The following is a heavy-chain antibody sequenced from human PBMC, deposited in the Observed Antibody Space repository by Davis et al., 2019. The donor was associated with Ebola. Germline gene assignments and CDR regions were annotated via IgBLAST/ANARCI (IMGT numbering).Heavy chain of an antibody. CDR1: CFTVSLYA. V-gene: IGHV3-23*01. D-gene: IGHD3-10*01. CDR2: IRSSGDNI. Sequence: GGSLRLSCATACFTVSLYALTWGRPAPGKGLGWVASIRSSGDNIQFADSVKGRFTISRDNSKKMLFLQMDSLTAEDTAIFYCAKDFVSNYYGSMKSPLENWGQGTLVTVSS. CDR3: AKDFVSNYYGSMKSPLEN. J-gene: IGHJ4*02.